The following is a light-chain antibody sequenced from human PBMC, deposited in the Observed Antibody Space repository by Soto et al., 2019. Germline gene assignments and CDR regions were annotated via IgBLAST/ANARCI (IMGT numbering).Light chain of an antibody. V-gene: IGKV1-33*01. Sequence: DLQMTQSPSSLSASVGDRVTITCQASQDISVYLNWYQQKPGKAPKLLISDASNLQTGVPSRFSGTVSGTDFTFTISSLQPEDFATYFCLQFDIVPPTFGQGTRLEMK. CDR2: DAS. CDR1: QDISVY. J-gene: IGKJ5*01. CDR3: LQFDIVPPT.